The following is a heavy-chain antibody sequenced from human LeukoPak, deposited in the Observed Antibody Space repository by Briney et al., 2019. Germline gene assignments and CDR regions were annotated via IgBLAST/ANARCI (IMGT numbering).Heavy chain of an antibody. D-gene: IGHD4-17*01. Sequence: SETLSLTCTISGGSINSYFWSWIRQPAGKGLEWIGRIYSSGSTNYNSSLKSRVSMSVDTSKNQFSLRLSSVTAADTAVYYCARDEYDYGDYTIDYWGQGTLVTVSS. J-gene: IGHJ4*02. CDR1: GGSINSYF. CDR2: IYSSGST. V-gene: IGHV4-4*07. CDR3: ARDEYDYGDYTIDY.